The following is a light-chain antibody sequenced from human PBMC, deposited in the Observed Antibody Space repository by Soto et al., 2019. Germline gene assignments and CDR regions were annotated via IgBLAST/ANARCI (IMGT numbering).Light chain of an antibody. CDR3: QQYGSSPPRT. CDR1: QSVSSS. Sequence: EIVVTQSPATLSVSPGERVTLSCRASQSVSSSLAWYQQRPGQAPRLLIYDTSTRAAGIAARFSGSGSGTEFTLTISSLQSEDSAVYYCQQYGSSPPRTFGQGTKVEIK. J-gene: IGKJ1*01. V-gene: IGKV3-15*01. CDR2: DTS.